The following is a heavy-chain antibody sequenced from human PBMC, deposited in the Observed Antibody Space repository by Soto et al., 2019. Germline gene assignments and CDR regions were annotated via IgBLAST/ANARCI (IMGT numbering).Heavy chain of an antibody. J-gene: IGHJ1*01. CDR1: GYTFTHYH. CDR2: INPSGGST. Sequence: ASVKVSCKASGYTFTHYHVYWVRQAPGRGLEWLGMINPSGGSTTYAQNLQGRVTMTSDTSTNTVYMELSSLRSEDTAVYSCAREAINSSGYSRYFHHWGQGTLVTVSS. CDR3: AREAINSSGYSRYFHH. D-gene: IGHD3-22*01. V-gene: IGHV1-46*01.